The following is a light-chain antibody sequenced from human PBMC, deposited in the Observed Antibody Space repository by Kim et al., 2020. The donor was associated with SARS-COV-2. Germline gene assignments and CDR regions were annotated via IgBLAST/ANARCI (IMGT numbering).Light chain of an antibody. CDR3: GTWDTSLSAWV. CDR2: DNN. V-gene: IGLV1-51*01. CDR1: NSNLGSNY. J-gene: IGLJ3*02. Sequence: QSVLTQPPSVSAAPGQRVTISCSGTNSNLGSNYVSWYQQLPGTAPRLLIYDNNRRPPGIPDRFSGSKSGTSATLGITGLQTGDEGDYYYGTWDTSLSAWVFAGGTQLTVL.